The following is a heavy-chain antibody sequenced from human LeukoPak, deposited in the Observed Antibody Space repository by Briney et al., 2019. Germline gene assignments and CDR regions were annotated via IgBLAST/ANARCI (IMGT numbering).Heavy chain of an antibody. CDR2: ISWNSGNM. V-gene: IGHV3-9*01. J-gene: IGHJ2*01. D-gene: IGHD6-13*01. CDR1: GFMFNDYA. Sequence: PGGSLRLSCAPSGFMFNDYALHWVRQAPGMGLEWVSSISWNSGNMYYVDSVKGRFTISRDNAKNSLSLQMNSLKPEDTALYYCAKGPGLGAGKRYLDLWGRGTLVIVSS. CDR3: AKGPGLGAGKRYLDL.